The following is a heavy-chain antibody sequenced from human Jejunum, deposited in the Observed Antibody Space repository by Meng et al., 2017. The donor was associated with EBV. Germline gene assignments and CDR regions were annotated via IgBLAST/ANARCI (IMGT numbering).Heavy chain of an antibody. J-gene: IGHJ4*02. CDR3: AKLLKY. Sequence: VSLLESGGGLVQPGGSLRRSCAASGFTFSSYSMSWVRQAPGKGLEWVSTVSGSGGNTYYADSVKGRFTISRDISKNTLYLQMNSLTAEDTAIYYCAKLLKYWGQGTLVTVSS. V-gene: IGHV3-23*01. CDR1: GFTFSSYS. CDR2: VSGSGGNT.